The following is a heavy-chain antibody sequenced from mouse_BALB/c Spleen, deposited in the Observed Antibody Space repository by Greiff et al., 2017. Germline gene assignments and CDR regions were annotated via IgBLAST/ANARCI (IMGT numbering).Heavy chain of an antibody. CDR3: ARAVYYYGSSYDAMDY. J-gene: IGHJ4*01. V-gene: IGHV3-2*02. CDR2: ISYSGST. D-gene: IGHD1-1*01. CDR1: GYSITSDYA. Sequence: VQLKQSGPGLVKPSQSLSLTCTVTGYSITSDYAWNWIRQFPGNKLEWMGYISYSGSTSYNPSLKSRISITRDTSKNQFFLQLNSVTTEDTATYYCARAVYYYGSSYDAMDYWGQGTSVTVSS.